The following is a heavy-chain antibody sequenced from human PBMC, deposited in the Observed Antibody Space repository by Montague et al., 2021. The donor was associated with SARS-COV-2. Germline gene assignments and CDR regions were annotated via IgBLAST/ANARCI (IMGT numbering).Heavy chain of an antibody. CDR3: ARDLDYYGSGSYPEGFDP. CDR2: TYYRSKWYN. V-gene: IGHV6-1*01. J-gene: IGHJ5*02. CDR1: GVSVSSNSAA. D-gene: IGHD3-10*01. Sequence: CAISGVSVSSNSAAWNWIRQSPSRGLEWLGRTYYRSKWYNDYAVSVKSRITINPDTSKNQFSLQLNSVTPEDTAVYYCARDLDYYGSGSYPEGFDPWGQGTLVTVSS.